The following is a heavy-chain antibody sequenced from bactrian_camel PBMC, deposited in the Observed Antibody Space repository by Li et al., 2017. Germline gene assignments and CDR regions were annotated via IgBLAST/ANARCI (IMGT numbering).Heavy chain of an antibody. D-gene: IGHD3*01. CDR3: VKGWYGTDGVSP. Sequence: HVQLVESGGGSVQAGGSLRLSCAASEYTGSSYYMSWYRQVPGKQREFVSSIKGDGRTNYADFVKGRFTIARDNAKNVLYLQLNSLKTEDTAMYYCVKGWYGTDGVSPRGQGTQVTVS. V-gene: IGHV3S53*01. CDR2: IKGDGRT. CDR1: EYTGSSYY. J-gene: IGHJ4*01.